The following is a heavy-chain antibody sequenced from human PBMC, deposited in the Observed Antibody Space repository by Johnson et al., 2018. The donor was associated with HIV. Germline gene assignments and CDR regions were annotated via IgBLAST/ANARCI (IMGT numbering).Heavy chain of an antibody. D-gene: IGHD1-26*01. CDR3: ARGSSGSWDAFDI. V-gene: IGHV3-30*19. J-gene: IGHJ3*02. Sequence: QVQLVESGGGVVQPGESLRLSCEASGFSFSSYGMHWVRQAPGKGLEWVAVISYDGSNKYYADSVKGRFTISRDNAKNSLYLQMNSLRAEDTAVYYCARGSSGSWDAFDIWGQGTMVTVSS. CDR1: GFSFSSYG. CDR2: ISYDGSNK.